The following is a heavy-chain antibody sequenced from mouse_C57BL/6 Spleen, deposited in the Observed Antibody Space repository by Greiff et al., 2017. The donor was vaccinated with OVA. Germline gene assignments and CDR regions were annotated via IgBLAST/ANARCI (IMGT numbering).Heavy chain of an antibody. V-gene: IGHV5-17*01. Sequence: EVMLVESGGGLVKPGGSLKLSCAASGFTFSDYGMHWVRQAPEKGLEWVASISSGSSTIYYADTVKGRFTISRDNAKNTLFLQMTSLRSEDTAMYYCARTSYYGSRYYFDYWGQGTTLTVSS. D-gene: IGHD1-1*01. J-gene: IGHJ2*01. CDR2: ISSGSSTI. CDR1: GFTFSDYG. CDR3: ARTSYYGSRYYFDY.